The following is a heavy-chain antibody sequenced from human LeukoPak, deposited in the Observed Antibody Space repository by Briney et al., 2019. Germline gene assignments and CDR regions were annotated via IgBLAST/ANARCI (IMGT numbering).Heavy chain of an antibody. J-gene: IGHJ3*02. CDR1: RFTFSNYG. D-gene: IGHD1-26*01. CDR2: INSRSSTI. Sequence: RSGESLRLSCAASRFTFSNYGVNWVRQAPGKGLEWVSYINSRSSTIYYADSVRGRFTISRDNAKNSLYLQMNSLKAEDTAIYYCAREVGTPQAFDIWGQGTMVTVSS. V-gene: IGHV3-48*01. CDR3: AREVGTPQAFDI.